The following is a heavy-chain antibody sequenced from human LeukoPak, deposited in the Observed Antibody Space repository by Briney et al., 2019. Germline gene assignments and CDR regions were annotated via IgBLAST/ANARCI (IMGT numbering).Heavy chain of an antibody. CDR2: IYYSGST. CDR3: ARYCRSTSCFFDAFDI. V-gene: IGHV4-30-4*08. J-gene: IGHJ3*02. Sequence: SQTLSLTCTVSGGSISSGDYYWSWIRQPPGKGLEWIGYIYYSGSTYYHPSLKSRVTISVDTSKNQFSLKLSSVTAADTAVYYCARYCRSTSCFFDAFDIWGQGTVVTVSS. CDR1: GGSISSGDYY. D-gene: IGHD2-2*01.